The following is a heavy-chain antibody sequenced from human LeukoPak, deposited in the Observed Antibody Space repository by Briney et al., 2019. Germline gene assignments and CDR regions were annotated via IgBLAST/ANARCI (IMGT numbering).Heavy chain of an antibody. J-gene: IGHJ5*02. D-gene: IGHD3-22*01. Sequence: GGSLRLSCAASGFTVSTNYMIWVRQAPGKGLEWVSVLYIDGTTYYADSVKGRFIISRDNSRNTLSLQMHSLRAEDTAGYYCARRENNGYYLSWGQGTLVTVSS. V-gene: IGHV3-53*01. CDR2: LYIDGTT. CDR1: GFTVSTNY. CDR3: ARRENNGYYLS.